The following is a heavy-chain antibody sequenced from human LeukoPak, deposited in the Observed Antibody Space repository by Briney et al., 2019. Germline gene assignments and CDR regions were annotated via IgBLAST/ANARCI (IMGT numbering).Heavy chain of an antibody. CDR3: TDWDAARFDY. J-gene: IGHJ4*02. CDR1: GFTFTNAW. D-gene: IGHD1-1*01. CDR2: IFSKTDGGAT. V-gene: IGHV3-15*01. Sequence: GESLRLSCAASGFTFTNAWMNWVRQPPGKGLEWVGRIFSKTDGGATDYAAPVKGRFIISRDDSKNTLYLQMNSLQTEDTAVYYCTDWDAARFDYWGQGSLVTVSS.